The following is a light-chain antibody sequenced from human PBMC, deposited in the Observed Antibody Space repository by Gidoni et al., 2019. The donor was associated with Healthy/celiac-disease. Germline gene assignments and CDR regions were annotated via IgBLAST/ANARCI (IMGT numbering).Light chain of an antibody. Sequence: DIQMTQSPSSLSASVGDRVTITCRASQSISSYLNWYQQKPGKAPKLLIHAASSLQSGVPSRVSGSGSGTDFTLTISSLQPEDFATYYCQQSYTVYTFGQGTKLEIK. CDR2: AAS. J-gene: IGKJ2*01. CDR1: QSISSY. V-gene: IGKV1-39*01. CDR3: QQSYTVYT.